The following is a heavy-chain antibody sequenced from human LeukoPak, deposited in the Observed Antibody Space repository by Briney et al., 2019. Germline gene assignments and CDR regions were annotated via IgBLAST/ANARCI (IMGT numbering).Heavy chain of an antibody. Sequence: PGGSLRLSCAASGFTFSSYGMYWVRQAPGKGLEWVAVIWYDGSNKFYADSVKGRFTISRDNSKNTLYLQMNSLRAEDTAVYYCAISAVAGTEVVADYWGQGTLVTVSS. CDR1: GFTFSSYG. J-gene: IGHJ4*02. D-gene: IGHD6-19*01. CDR2: IWYDGSNK. CDR3: AISAVAGTEVVADY. V-gene: IGHV3-33*01.